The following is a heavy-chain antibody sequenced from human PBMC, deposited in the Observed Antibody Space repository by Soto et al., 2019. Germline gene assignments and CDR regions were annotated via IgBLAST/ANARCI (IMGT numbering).Heavy chain of an antibody. CDR3: ASPTYYYDSRGPPAY. CDR2: ITIVTGNT. D-gene: IGHD3-22*01. Sequence: GGSLRLSCEASGFTISGCSMNWVRQTPGKGLEWLAYITIVTGNTRYADSVRGRFTISADNAANSLYLQMNSLRAEDTAVYYCASPTYYYDSRGPPAYGGQETLVTVSS. J-gene: IGHJ4*02. V-gene: IGHV3-48*01. CDR1: GFTISGCS.